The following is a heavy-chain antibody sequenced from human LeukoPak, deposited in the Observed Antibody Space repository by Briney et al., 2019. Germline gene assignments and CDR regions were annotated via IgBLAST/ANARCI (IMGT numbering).Heavy chain of an antibody. CDR1: GGSFSGYY. J-gene: IGHJ6*02. V-gene: IGHV4-34*01. CDR3: ARGDGYYGMDV. Sequence: PSETLSLTCAVYGGSFSGYYWSWIRQPPGKGLEWIGEINHSGSTNYNPSLKSRVTITVDTSKNQFSLKLSSVTAADTAVYYCARGDGYYGMDVWGQGTTVTVSS. D-gene: IGHD5-24*01. CDR2: INHSGST.